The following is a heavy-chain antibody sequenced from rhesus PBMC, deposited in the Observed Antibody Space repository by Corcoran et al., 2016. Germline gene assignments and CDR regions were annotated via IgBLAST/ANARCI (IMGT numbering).Heavy chain of an antibody. Sequence: QVQLQESGPGLVQPSETLSLTCAVSGGYIRDGYYWSWLRQPPGTGREWMGYIYGSGGGTNYNHASKNRVTSSRDMSKNQCSMKLNSVTAADTAMYYWARPYRGSYYRFDVWGAGVLVTVSS. J-gene: IGHJ5-1*01. CDR2: IYGSGGGT. V-gene: IGHV4-106*01. CDR1: GGYIRDGYY. CDR3: ARPYRGSYYRFDV. D-gene: IGHD3-16*01.